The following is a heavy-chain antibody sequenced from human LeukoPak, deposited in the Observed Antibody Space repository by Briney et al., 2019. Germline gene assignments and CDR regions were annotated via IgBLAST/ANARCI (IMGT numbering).Heavy chain of an antibody. CDR1: GGSISSYY. Sequence: SETLSLTCTVSGGSISSYYRSWIRQPPGKGLEWIGYIYYSGSTNYNPSFKSRVTISVDTSKNQFSLKLSSVTAADTAVYYCAGSSWSTYYYYYGMDVWGKGTTVTVSS. D-gene: IGHD6-13*01. CDR3: AGSSWSTYYYYYGMDV. CDR2: IYYSGST. J-gene: IGHJ6*04. V-gene: IGHV4-59*01.